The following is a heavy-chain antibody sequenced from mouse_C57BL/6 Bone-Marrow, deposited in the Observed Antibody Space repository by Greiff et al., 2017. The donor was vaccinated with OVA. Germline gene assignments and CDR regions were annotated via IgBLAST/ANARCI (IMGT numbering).Heavy chain of an antibody. CDR1: GYTFTSYW. J-gene: IGHJ3*01. V-gene: IGHV1-61*01. CDR2: IYPTDSET. D-gene: IGHD1-1*01. CDR3: ARLSAGVGI. Sequence: QVQLKQPGAELVRPGSSVKLSCKASGYTFTSYWMDWVKQRPGQGLEWIGNIYPTDSETHYNQKFKDKATLTVDKSSSTAYMQLSSLTSADSAVYYCARLSAGVGIWGQGNLVTVSA.